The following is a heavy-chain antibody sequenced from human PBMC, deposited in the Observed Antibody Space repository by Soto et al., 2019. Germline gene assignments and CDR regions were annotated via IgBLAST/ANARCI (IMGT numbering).Heavy chain of an antibody. V-gene: IGHV1-69*01. CDR2: IIPIFGTA. J-gene: IGHJ4*02. CDR1: GGTFSSYA. Sequence: QVQLVQSGAEVKKPGSSVKVSCKASGGTFSSYAISWVRQAPGQGLEWMGGIIPIFGTANYAQKFQGRVTITADESTSTAYMELSSLISEDTAVYYCASLTYCGGDCYPYLFDYWGQGTLVTVSS. D-gene: IGHD2-21*02. CDR3: ASLTYCGGDCYPYLFDY.